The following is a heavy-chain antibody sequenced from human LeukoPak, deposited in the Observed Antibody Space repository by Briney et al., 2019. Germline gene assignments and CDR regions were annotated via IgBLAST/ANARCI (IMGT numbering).Heavy chain of an antibody. D-gene: IGHD4-11*01. CDR1: GGTFSSYA. J-gene: IGHJ5*02. V-gene: IGHV1-69*04. CDR2: IIPILGIA. Sequence: SVKVSCKASGGTFSSYAISWVRQAPGQGLEWMGRIIPILGIANYAQKFQGRVTITADKSTSTAYMELSSLRSEDTAVYYCARDSYSNYGGNWFDPWGQGTLVTVSS. CDR3: ARDSYSNYGGNWFDP.